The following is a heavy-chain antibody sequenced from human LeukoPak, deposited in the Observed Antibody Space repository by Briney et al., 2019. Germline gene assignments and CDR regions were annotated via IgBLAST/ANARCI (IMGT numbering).Heavy chain of an antibody. V-gene: IGHV3-74*01. J-gene: IGHJ4*02. CDR2: INGVGTTI. D-gene: IGHD6-13*01. CDR1: GFTFSSYG. Sequence: PGGSLRLSCAASGFTFSSYGMHWVRQAPGKGLVWVSRINGVGTTISYADSVKGRFTISRDNAKNTLYLQMNSLRAEDTAVYYCAKEAAGADFDYWGQGTLVTVS. CDR3: AKEAAGADFDY.